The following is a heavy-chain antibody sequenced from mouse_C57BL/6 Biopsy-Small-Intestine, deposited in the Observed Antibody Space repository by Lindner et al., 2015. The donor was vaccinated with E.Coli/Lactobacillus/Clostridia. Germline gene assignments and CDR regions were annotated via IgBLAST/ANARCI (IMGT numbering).Heavy chain of an antibody. Sequence: SVKVSCKASGGTFSSXATSWVRQAPGEGLEWMGGIIPIYGTANYAQKLQGRVTITAGESTSTAYMELSSLRSEDTAVYYCARDSSLMRGYSYGLGYWGQGTLVTVSS. CDR1: GGTFSSXA. J-gene: IGHJ4*01. CDR2: IIPIYGTA. CDR3: ARDSSLMRGYSYGLGY. V-gene: IGHV1S81*02. D-gene: IGHD2-12*01.